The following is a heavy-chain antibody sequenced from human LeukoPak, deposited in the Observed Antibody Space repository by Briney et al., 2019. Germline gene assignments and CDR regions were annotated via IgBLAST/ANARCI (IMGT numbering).Heavy chain of an antibody. V-gene: IGHV1-18*01. J-gene: IGHJ4*02. CDR3: ARDQGIYNHRIIDS. Sequence: GASLKVSCKASGYTFSSYGISWVRLAPGQGLAWMGWISAYNGNTNFAQEFQGRVTMTTDTSTSTASMELRSLRSDDTAVYYCARDQGIYNHRIIDSWGQGTLVTVSS. D-gene: IGHD5-12*01. CDR2: ISAYNGNT. CDR1: GYTFSSYG.